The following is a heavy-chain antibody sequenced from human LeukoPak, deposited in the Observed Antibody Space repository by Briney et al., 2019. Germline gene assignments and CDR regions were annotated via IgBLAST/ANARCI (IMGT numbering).Heavy chain of an antibody. CDR1: GFAFSSYS. Sequence: PGGSLRLSCAASGFAFSSYSMNWVRQAPGKGLEWVSYISCSSRVIYYADSVKGRFTISRDNAKNSLYLHMISLRAEDSAVYYCARESYDYASKSYHYFDYWGLGTLVTVSS. CDR3: ARESYDYASKSYHYFDY. V-gene: IGHV3-48*04. D-gene: IGHD3-16*02. CDR2: ISCSSRVI. J-gene: IGHJ4*02.